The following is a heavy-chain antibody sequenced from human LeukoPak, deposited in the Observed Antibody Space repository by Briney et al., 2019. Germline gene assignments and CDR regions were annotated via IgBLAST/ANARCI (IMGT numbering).Heavy chain of an antibody. CDR3: ARELVYYYDSSGYYGMDV. V-gene: IGHV1-18*01. CDR1: GYTFTSYG. D-gene: IGHD3-22*01. J-gene: IGHJ6*02. Sequence: GSVKVSCKASGYTFTSYGISWVRQAPGQGLEWMGWISAYNGNTNYAQKLQGRVTMTTDTSTSTAYMELRSLRSDDTAVYYCARELVYYYDSSGYYGMDVWGQGTTVTVSS. CDR2: ISAYNGNT.